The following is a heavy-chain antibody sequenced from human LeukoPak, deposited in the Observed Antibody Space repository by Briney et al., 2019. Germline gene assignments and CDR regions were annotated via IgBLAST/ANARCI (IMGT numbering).Heavy chain of an antibody. J-gene: IGHJ5*02. V-gene: IGHV3-30*01. CDR2: ISYDGSNK. CDR1: GFTFSSYA. CDR3: ATSRLSRYYDFWSGYPGPFDP. Sequence: GGSLRLSCAASGFTFSSYAMHWVRQAPGKGLEWVAVISYDGSNKYYADSVKGRFTISRDNSKNTLYLQMNSLRAEDTAVYYCATSRLSRYYDFWSGYPGPFDPWGQGTLVTVSS. D-gene: IGHD3-3*01.